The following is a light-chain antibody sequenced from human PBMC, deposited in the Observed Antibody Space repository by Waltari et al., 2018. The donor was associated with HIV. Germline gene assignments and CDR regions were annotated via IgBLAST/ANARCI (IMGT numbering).Light chain of an antibody. V-gene: IGLV3-25*03. CDR1: ELPKHY. CDR3: QSADSSGAWV. CDR2: KDK. J-gene: IGLJ3*02. Sequence: SYDLTQPPSVSVSPGQTARIACSGDELPKHYSYWYQQRPGQAPVLLIYKDKARPSGIPELFSGSSSGKTVTLTITGVQADDEADYWCQSADSSGAWVFGGGTKLTVL.